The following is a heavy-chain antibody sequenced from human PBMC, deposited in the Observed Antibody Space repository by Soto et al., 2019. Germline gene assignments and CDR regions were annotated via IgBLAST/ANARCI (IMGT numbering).Heavy chain of an antibody. J-gene: IGHJ6*02. D-gene: IGHD6-19*01. V-gene: IGHV3-33*01. Sequence: GGSLRLSCAASGFTFSSYGMHWVRQAPGKGLEWLALIWYDGSKKYSADSVKGRFTISRDNSKNTLYLQMNSLRAEDTAVYFCARGVGTPSHIAVVGPPGKYYYGLDVWGQGTTVTVSS. CDR2: IWYDGSKK. CDR1: GFTFSSYG. CDR3: ARGVGTPSHIAVVGPPGKYYYGLDV.